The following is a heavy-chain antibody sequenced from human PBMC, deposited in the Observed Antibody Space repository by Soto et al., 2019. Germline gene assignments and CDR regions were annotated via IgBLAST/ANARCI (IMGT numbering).Heavy chain of an antibody. CDR2: IYYSGST. J-gene: IGHJ5*02. V-gene: IGHV4-59*08. Sequence: PSETLSLTCTVSGGSISSYYWSWIRQPPGKGLEWIGYIYYSGSTNYNPSLKSRVTISVDTSKNQFSLKLSSVTAAGTAVYYCARQVLGYCISTSCYEEGNWFDPWGQGTLVTVSS. D-gene: IGHD2-2*01. CDR1: GGSISSYY. CDR3: ARQVLGYCISTSCYEEGNWFDP.